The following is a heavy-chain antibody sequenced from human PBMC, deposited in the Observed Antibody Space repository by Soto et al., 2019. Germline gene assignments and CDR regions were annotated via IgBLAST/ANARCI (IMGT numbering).Heavy chain of an antibody. CDR2: IYFDGITT. Sequence: LSLSCTASGFTFNTHWMHWVRQAPGKGLVWVSRIYFDGITTNYADSVKGRLTVSRDNAKNTVYLHVNTLRDEDTAVYYCARGGAMGVDYWGQGTLVTVSS. CDR3: ARGGAMGVDY. V-gene: IGHV3-74*01. CDR1: GFTFNTHW. J-gene: IGHJ4*02. D-gene: IGHD1-26*01.